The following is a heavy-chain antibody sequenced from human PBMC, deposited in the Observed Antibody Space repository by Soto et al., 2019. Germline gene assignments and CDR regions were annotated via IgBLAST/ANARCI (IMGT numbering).Heavy chain of an antibody. CDR1: GGTFSSYT. CDR3: ARFRGSYGMDV. J-gene: IGHJ6*02. D-gene: IGHD3-10*01. CDR2: IIPILSIA. Sequence: QVQLVQSGAEVKKPGSSVKVSCKGSGGTFSSYTISWVRQAPGQGLEWMGRIIPILSIANHAQKFQGRVTITADKSTSTAYMELSSLSSEDTAVYYCARFRGSYGMDVWGQGTTVTVSS. V-gene: IGHV1-69*02.